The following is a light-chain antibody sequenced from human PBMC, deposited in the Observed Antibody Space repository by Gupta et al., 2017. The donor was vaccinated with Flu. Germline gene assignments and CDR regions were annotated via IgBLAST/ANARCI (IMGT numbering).Light chain of an antibody. Sequence: ELVLTQSPATLSLSPGERATLSCRASQSVSSYLAWYQQKPGQAPRLLIYDASNRATGIPARFSGSGSGTDVTLTISSLEPEDLAVYYCQQRSNWTVTFGGGTKVEIK. CDR2: DAS. J-gene: IGKJ4*01. V-gene: IGKV3-11*01. CDR1: QSVSSY. CDR3: QQRSNWTVT.